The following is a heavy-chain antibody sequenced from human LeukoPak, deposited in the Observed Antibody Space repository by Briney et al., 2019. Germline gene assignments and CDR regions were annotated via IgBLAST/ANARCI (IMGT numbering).Heavy chain of an antibody. CDR1: GYTFTGYD. CDR2: MNPNSGNT. Sequence: ASVKVSCKASGYTFTGYDINWVRQATGQGLEWMGWMNPNSGNTGYAQKFQGRVTITRNTSISTAYMELSSLRSEDTAVYYCARGPEHYDILTGIDYWGQGTLVTVSS. D-gene: IGHD3-9*01. CDR3: ARGPEHYDILTGIDY. V-gene: IGHV1-8*03. J-gene: IGHJ4*02.